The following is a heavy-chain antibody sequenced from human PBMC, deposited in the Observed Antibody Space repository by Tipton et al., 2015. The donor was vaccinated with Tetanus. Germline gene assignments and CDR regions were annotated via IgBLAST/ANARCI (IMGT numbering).Heavy chain of an antibody. V-gene: IGHV4-61*01. CDR2: IFYAGST. CDR1: GGSISNSNFY. CDR3: AREVPAAGHFDS. D-gene: IGHD2-2*01. J-gene: IGHJ4*02. Sequence: TLSLTCTVSGGSISNSNFYWSWIRQSPGKGLEWIGYIFYAGSTNSNPSLKSRVTISVDKAKNQFSLKLTSVTAADTAVYYCAREVPAAGHFDSWGQGTLVTVSS.